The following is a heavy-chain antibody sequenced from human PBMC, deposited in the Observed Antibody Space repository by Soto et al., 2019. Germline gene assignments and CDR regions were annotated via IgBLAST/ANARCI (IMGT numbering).Heavy chain of an antibody. CDR1: GYTFTGYF. CDR3: ARSLSTIGARPDY. J-gene: IGHJ4*01. V-gene: IGHV1-2*02. CDR2: INPNTGDR. D-gene: IGHD6-6*01. Sequence: ASVKVSCKASGYTFTGYFIHWVRQAPGKGLEWMGWINPNTGDRNYAQDFQGRVALTRDTSISTAFMELRDLTSADTAVYYCARSLSTIGARPDYWGHGTLVTVSS.